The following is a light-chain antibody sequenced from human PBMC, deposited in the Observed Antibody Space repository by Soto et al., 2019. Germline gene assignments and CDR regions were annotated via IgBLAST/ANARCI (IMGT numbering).Light chain of an antibody. Sequence: DIVLTQSPGTLSLSPGERATLSCRASQSVSSKYLAWYQQKPGQPPGVLIYGTSIRATGIPERFSGGGSGTDFTLTITRLEPEDFAVYYCQQYGSSLFTFGPGTKVDFK. CDR1: QSVSSKY. CDR3: QQYGSSLFT. CDR2: GTS. V-gene: IGKV3-20*01. J-gene: IGKJ3*01.